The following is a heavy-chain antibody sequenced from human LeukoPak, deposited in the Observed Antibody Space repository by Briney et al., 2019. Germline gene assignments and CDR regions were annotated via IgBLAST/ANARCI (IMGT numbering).Heavy chain of an antibody. CDR3: AKAAYFDFWNGYYLDY. CDR1: GFTFTSYA. D-gene: IGHD3-3*01. Sequence: GGSLRLSCAASGFTFTSYAMSWVRQAPGKGLEWVSAISGSGGTTYYANSVKGRFTISRDNSKNTLYLQMSSLRAEDTAVYHCAKAAYFDFWNGYYLDYWGQGTLVTVSS. V-gene: IGHV3-23*01. CDR2: ISGSGGTT. J-gene: IGHJ4*02.